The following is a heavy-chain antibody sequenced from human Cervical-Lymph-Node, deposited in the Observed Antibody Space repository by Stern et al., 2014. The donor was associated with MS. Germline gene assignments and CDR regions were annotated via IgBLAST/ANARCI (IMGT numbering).Heavy chain of an antibody. D-gene: IGHD2-21*02. CDR1: GGTFTSSV. V-gene: IGHV1-69*01. Sequence: QMQLVQSGAEVKKPGSSGKVSCKAFGGTFTSSVFSWVRQAPGQGLEWLGGIIPIFGTAHYAQNLQGRVTITADDSTSTVYMELSSLGSEDPAVYYCARESGGGDYWGEAFDIWGQGTMVTVSS. J-gene: IGHJ3*02. CDR2: IIPIFGTA. CDR3: ARESGGGDYWGEAFDI.